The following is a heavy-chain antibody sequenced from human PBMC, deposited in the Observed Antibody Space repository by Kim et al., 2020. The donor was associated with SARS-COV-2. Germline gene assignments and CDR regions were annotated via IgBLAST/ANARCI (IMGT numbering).Heavy chain of an antibody. D-gene: IGHD1-26*01. J-gene: IGHJ3*02. Sequence: GGSLRLSCAASGFTFSSYAMHWVRQAPGKGLEWVAVISYDGSNKYYADSVKGRFTISRDNSNNTLYLQMNSLRAEDTAVYYCARASGGSYFDAFDIWGQGTMVTVSS. V-gene: IGHV3-30*04. CDR1: GFTFSSYA. CDR3: ARASGGSYFDAFDI. CDR2: ISYDGSNK.